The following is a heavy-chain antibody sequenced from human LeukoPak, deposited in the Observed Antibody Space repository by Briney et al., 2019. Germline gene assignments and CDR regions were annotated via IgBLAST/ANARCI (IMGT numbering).Heavy chain of an antibody. V-gene: IGHV3-21*01. CDR1: GFTFSSYS. D-gene: IGHD2-2*01. J-gene: IGHJ4*02. Sequence: GGSLRLSCAASGFTFSSYSMNWVRQAPGKGLEWVSSISSSSSYIYYADSVKGRFTISRDNAKNSLYLQMNSLRAEDTAVYYCARDIGYCSSTSCSVGFDHWGQGTLVTVSS. CDR2: ISSSSSYI. CDR3: ARDIGYCSSTSCSVGFDH.